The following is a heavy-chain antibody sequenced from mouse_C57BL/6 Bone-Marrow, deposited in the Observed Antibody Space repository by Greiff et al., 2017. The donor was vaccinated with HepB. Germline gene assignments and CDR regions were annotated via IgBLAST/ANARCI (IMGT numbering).Heavy chain of an antibody. J-gene: IGHJ2*01. CDR3: ARRALFPGYYFDY. V-gene: IGHV8-12*01. CDR2: IYWDDDK. D-gene: IGHD2-3*01. Sequence: QVTLKVCGPGILQSSQTLSLTCSFSGFSLSTSGMGVSWIRQPSGKGLEWLAHIYWDDDKRYNPSLKSRLTISKDTSRNQVFLKITSVDTADTATYYCARRALFPGYYFDYWGQGTTLTVSS. CDR1: GFSLSTSGMG.